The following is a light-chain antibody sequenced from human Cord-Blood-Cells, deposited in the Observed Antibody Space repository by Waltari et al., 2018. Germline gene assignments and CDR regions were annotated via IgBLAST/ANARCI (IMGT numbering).Light chain of an antibody. CDR2: DVS. Sequence: QSALTPPRSVSGSPGQSVTISCTGTSSDVGGYNYVSWYQQHPGKAPKLMIYDVSKRPSGVPDRFSGSKSGNTASLTISGLQAEDEADYYCCSYAGSPLYVFGTGTKVTVL. CDR1: SSDVGGYNY. J-gene: IGLJ1*01. V-gene: IGLV2-11*01. CDR3: CSYAGSPLYV.